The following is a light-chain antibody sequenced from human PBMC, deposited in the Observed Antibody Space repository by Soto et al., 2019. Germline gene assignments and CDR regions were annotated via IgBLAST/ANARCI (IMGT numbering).Light chain of an antibody. CDR3: QQANTCPLT. Sequence: DIQMTQSPSSVSASVGDRVTITCRASQGIYNWLAWYQQKPWKAPKLLISAVSNVQSGGPSRFSGSGYGTDSTLTISSPQPEDWATDEGQQANTCPLTRGPGTKVDSK. CDR2: AVS. CDR1: QGIYNW. V-gene: IGKV1-12*01. J-gene: IGKJ3*01.